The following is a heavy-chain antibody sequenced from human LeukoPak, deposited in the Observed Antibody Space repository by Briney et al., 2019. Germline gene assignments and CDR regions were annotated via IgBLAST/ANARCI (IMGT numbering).Heavy chain of an antibody. D-gene: IGHD3-22*01. CDR1: GGSISRYY. CDR2: IYYSGST. CDR3: ARGQESPDYYDSSVGAFDI. V-gene: IGHV4-59*01. J-gene: IGHJ3*02. Sequence: SETLSLTCTVSGGSISRYYWSWIRQPPGKGLEWIGYIYYSGSTNYNPSLKSRVTISVDTSKNQFSLKLSSVTAADTAVYYCARGQESPDYYDSSVGAFDIWGQGTMVTVSS.